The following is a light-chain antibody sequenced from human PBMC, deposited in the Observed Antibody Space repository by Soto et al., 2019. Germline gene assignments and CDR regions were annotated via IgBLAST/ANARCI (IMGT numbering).Light chain of an antibody. CDR2: DAS. J-gene: IGKJ4*01. CDR3: QQFNTKPLT. V-gene: IGKV1-13*02. Sequence: IQLTQSPSTLSASVGDRVTITCRASQGIGTALAWYHQRPGNSPDLLVYDASTLQSGVPSRFSGSGSETDFNLTISCLQPEDFGHYYCQQFNTKPLTFGGGTRVEIK. CDR1: QGIGTA.